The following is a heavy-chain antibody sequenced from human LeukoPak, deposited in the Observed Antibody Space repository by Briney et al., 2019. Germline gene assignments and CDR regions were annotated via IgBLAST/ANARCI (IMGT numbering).Heavy chain of an antibody. Sequence: KSSETLSLTCTVSGGSISSSSYYWGWIRQPPGKGLEWIGSIYYSGSTYYNPSLKSRVTMSLDTSKNQFSLKLSSVTAADTAVYYCAKVARVTVATTVGTSYDYYYMDVWGKGTTVTVSS. CDR2: IYYSGST. CDR3: AKVARVTVATTVGTSYDYYYMDV. J-gene: IGHJ6*03. CDR1: GGSISSSSYY. V-gene: IGHV4-39*07. D-gene: IGHD5-12*01.